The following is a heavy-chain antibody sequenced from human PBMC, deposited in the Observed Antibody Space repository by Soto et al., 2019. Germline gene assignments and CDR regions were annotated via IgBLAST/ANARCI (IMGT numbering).Heavy chain of an antibody. CDR2: SNEGSGNT. J-gene: IGHJ4*02. D-gene: IGHD3-3*02. CDR3: ARDDRTISGAFTLDY. CDR1: GYSFKNYA. Sequence: QVQLVQSGPEVKRPGASVRISCRTAGYSFKNYAIHWVRQAPGKKLERLGWSNEGSGNTRYSQKFQGRMSIARDTAASTSYLDLRSLTSEDTAIYFCARDDRTISGAFTLDYWGPGTLVTVSS. V-gene: IGHV1-3*01.